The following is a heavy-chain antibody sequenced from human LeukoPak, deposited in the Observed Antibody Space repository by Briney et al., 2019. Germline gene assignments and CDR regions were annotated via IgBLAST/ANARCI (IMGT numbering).Heavy chain of an antibody. V-gene: IGHV4-59*01. CDR2: IYYTGST. D-gene: IGHD1-14*01. CDR1: GGAITNY. Sequence: PSETLSLTCGVSGGAITNYWNWIRQAPGKGLEWLGYIYYTGSTTYNPSVKSRITISLDTSKKQISLKLRSVTAADTAVYYCARWETGSWFDPWGQGTLVTISS. CDR3: ARWETGSWFDP. J-gene: IGHJ5*02.